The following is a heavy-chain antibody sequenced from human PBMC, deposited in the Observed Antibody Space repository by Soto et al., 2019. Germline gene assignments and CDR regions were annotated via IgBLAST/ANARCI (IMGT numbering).Heavy chain of an antibody. V-gene: IGHV5-51*01. D-gene: IGHD3-3*01. Sequence: GETLNISCKGSGYSFTSSWIGWVRQMPGKGLEWMGIIDPGYSDARYSPSFQGQVTISADKSINTAYLQWSTLKASDTAMYYCARHGSGYLPYYYGMDVWGQGTAVTVSS. CDR3: ARHGSGYLPYYYGMDV. J-gene: IGHJ6*02. CDR1: GYSFTSSW. CDR2: IDPGYSDA.